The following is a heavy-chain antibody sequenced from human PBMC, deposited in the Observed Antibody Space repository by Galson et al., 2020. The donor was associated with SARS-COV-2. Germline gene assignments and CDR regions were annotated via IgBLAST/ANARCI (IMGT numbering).Heavy chain of an antibody. V-gene: IGHV4-34*01. CDR1: GGSFSGYY. CDR3: ASGQIAAAGIIDYCDYGMDV. D-gene: IGHD6-13*01. CDR2: INHSGST. J-gene: IGHJ6*02. Sequence: SATLSLTCAVYGGSFSGYYWSWIRPPPGKGLEWLGEINHSGSTNYNPSLQSRVTISVDTSKNQFSLKLSSVTAAATAVYYCASGQIAAAGIIDYCDYGMDVWGQGTTVTVSS.